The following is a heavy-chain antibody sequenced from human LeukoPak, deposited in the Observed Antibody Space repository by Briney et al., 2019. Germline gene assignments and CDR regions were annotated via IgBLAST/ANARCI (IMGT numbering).Heavy chain of an antibody. Sequence: GASVKVSCKVSGYTLTELSMHWVRQAPGKGLEWMGGFDLEDAETIYAQKFQGRITMTEDTSTDTAYMELSRPRSDDTAVYYCARDSGGPMGYDAFDIWGQGTMVTVSS. V-gene: IGHV1-24*01. CDR3: ARDSGGPMGYDAFDI. J-gene: IGHJ3*02. CDR2: FDLEDAET. D-gene: IGHD3-10*01. CDR1: GYTLTELS.